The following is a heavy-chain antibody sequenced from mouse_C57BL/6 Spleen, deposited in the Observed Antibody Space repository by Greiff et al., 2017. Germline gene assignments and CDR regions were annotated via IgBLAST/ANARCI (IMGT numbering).Heavy chain of an antibody. CDR3: ARISYSWYFDV. CDR2: ISSGSSTI. D-gene: IGHD2-10*01. CDR1: GFTFSDYG. V-gene: IGHV5-17*01. Sequence: EVNVVESGGGLVKPGGSLKLSCAASGFTFSDYGMHWVRQAPEKGLEWVAYISSGSSTIYYADTVKGRFTISRDNAKNTLFLQMTSLRSEDTAMYYCARISYSWYFDVWGTGTTVTVSS. J-gene: IGHJ1*03.